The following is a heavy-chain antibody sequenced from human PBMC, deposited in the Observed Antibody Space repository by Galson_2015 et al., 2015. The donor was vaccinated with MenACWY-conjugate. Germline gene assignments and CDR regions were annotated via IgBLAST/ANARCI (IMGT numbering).Heavy chain of an antibody. Sequence: LKSRVTISVDTSKNQFSLKLSSVTAADTAVYYCARDWRSRTGTVMGFDYWGQGTLVTVSS. CDR3: ARDWRSRTGTVMGFDY. J-gene: IGHJ4*02. D-gene: IGHD1-7*01. V-gene: IGHV4-59*01.